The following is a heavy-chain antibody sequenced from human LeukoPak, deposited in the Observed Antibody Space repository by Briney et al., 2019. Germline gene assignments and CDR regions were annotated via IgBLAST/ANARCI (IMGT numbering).Heavy chain of an antibody. D-gene: IGHD2-2*01. Sequence: PGGSLRLSCAASGFTFSDYYMSWIRQAPGKGLEWVSYISSSGSTIYCADSVKGRFTISRDNAKNSLYLQMNSLRAEDTAVYYCARDPPYCSSTSCYQSSWFDPWGQGTLVTVSS. CDR1: GFTFSDYY. CDR3: ARDPPYCSSTSCYQSSWFDP. CDR2: ISSSGSTI. V-gene: IGHV3-11*04. J-gene: IGHJ5*02.